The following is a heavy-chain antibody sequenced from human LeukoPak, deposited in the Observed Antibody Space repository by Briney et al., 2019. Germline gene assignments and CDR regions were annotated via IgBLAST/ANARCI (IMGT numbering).Heavy chain of an antibody. CDR3: AKDRAAPATPYNWFDP. J-gene: IGHJ5*02. CDR2: ISGSGGST. Sequence: GGSLRLSCAASGFTFNNYAMSWVRQAPAKGLEWVSTISGSGGSTYYADSVKGRFTISRDNSRTTLYRQMNGLRAEDTAVYYCAKDRAAPATPYNWFDPWGQGTLVTVSS. D-gene: IGHD6-13*01. CDR1: GFTFNNYA. V-gene: IGHV3-23*01.